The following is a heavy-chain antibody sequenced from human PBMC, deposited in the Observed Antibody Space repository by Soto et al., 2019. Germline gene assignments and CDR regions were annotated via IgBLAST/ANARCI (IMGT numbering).Heavy chain of an antibody. CDR3: ARHVRIYYYYYGMDG. CDR1: GCTFICYY. Sequence: SVKVSCKASGCTFICYYMHWVPPAPVQGLEWMVILNPSGHRPSYAQKFQGRVSMTTDTSTSTVYMGLSSLRSEDTAVYYCARHVRIYYYYYGMDGCGQGTTVTVSS. J-gene: IGHJ6*02. V-gene: IGHV1-46*01. CDR2: LNPSGHRP. D-gene: IGHD2-15*01.